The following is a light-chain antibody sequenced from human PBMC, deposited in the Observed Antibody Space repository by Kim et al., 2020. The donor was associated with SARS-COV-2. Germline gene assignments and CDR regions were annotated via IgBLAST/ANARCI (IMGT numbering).Light chain of an antibody. Sequence: QSITISCTATSSDVSGYNYVSWYQQHPGKAPKLMIYDVSSRPSGVSNRFSGSKSGNTASLTISGLQPEDEADYYCSSYASTSTPVIFGGGTKVTVL. CDR3: SSYASTSTPVI. V-gene: IGLV2-14*03. J-gene: IGLJ2*01. CDR2: DVS. CDR1: SSDVSGYNY.